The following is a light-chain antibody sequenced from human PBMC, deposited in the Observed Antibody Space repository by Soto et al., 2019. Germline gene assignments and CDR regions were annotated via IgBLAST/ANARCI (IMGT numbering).Light chain of an antibody. CDR3: QQYGSPPIT. V-gene: IGKV3-20*01. CDR2: GTS. Sequence: PGERATLSCRASQSVSSTYLAXYQXQXGXXXRXXXSGTSSRATGTPDRFSGSGYGTDFTLTISRLEPEDFAVYYCQQYGSPPITFGQGTRLEIK. CDR1: QSVSSTY. J-gene: IGKJ5*01.